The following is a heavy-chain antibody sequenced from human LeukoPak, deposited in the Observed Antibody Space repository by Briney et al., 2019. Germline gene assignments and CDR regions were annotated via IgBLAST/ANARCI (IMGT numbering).Heavy chain of an antibody. CDR1: GGSISSYY. D-gene: IGHD2/OR15-2a*01. V-gene: IGHV4-59*01. J-gene: IGHJ4*02. CDR3: AGGAISYLDY. CDR2: IYYSGST. Sequence: SETLSLTCTVSGGSISSYYWSWIRQPPGKGLEWIGYIYYSGSTNYNPSLKSRVTISVDTSKNQFSLKLSSVTAADTAVYYCAGGAISYLDYWGQGTLVTVSS.